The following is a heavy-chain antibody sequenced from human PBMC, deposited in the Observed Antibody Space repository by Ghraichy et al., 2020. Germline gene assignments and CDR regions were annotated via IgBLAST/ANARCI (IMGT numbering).Heavy chain of an antibody. D-gene: IGHD3-22*01. Sequence: GGSLRLSCAASGFTFSSYWMSWVRQAPGKGLEWVANIKQDGSEKYYVDSVKGRFTISRDNAKNSLYLQMNSLRAEDTAVYYCARDHYDSSGLYYFDYWGQGTLVTVSS. J-gene: IGHJ4*02. CDR1: GFTFSSYW. CDR3: ARDHYDSSGLYYFDY. V-gene: IGHV3-7*01. CDR2: IKQDGSEK.